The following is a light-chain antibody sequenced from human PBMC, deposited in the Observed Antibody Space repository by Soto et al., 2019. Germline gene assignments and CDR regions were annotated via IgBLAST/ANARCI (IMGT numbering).Light chain of an antibody. CDR1: SSDVGGYNY. CDR3: SSYTSRSTHVV. V-gene: IGLV2-14*01. Sequence: QSALTQPASVSGSPGQSITISCTGTSSDVGGYNYVSWYQQHPGKAPKVMIYEVSTRPSGVSNRFSGSKSGNTASLTISGLQAEDEADYYCSSYTSRSTHVVFGGGTQLTVL. J-gene: IGLJ2*01. CDR2: EVS.